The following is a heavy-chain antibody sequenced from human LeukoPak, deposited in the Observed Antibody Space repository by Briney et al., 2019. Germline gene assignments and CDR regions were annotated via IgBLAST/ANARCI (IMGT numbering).Heavy chain of an antibody. D-gene: IGHD2-2*02. CDR3: ARVSVVVPAAIDWFDP. J-gene: IGHJ5*02. V-gene: IGHV1-3*01. CDR1: GYTLSSHA. CDR2: INAGNGNT. Sequence: ASVKVSCKASGYTLSSHALHWVRQAPGQRLEWMGWINAGNGNTKCSQKFQGRVTITRDTSASTAYMELSSLRSEDTAVYYCARVSVVVPAAIDWFDPWSQGTLVTVSS.